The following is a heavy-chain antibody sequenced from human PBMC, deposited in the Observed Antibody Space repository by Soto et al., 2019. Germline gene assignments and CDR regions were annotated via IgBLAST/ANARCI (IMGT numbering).Heavy chain of an antibody. D-gene: IGHD5-12*01. CDR1: GFTFSSYS. Sequence: EVQLVESGGGLVKPGGSLRLSCAASGFTFSSYSMNWVRQAPGKGLEWVSSISSSSSYIYYADSVKGRFTISRDNAKNSLYLQMNSLRAEDTAVYYCARDSGYDLAGQTFDYWGQGTLVTVSS. CDR3: ARDSGYDLAGQTFDY. V-gene: IGHV3-21*01. J-gene: IGHJ4*02. CDR2: ISSSSSYI.